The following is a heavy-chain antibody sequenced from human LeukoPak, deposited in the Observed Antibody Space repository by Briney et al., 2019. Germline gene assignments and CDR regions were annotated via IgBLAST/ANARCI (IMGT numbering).Heavy chain of an antibody. CDR3: AKGLGAIYAFVM. V-gene: IGHV3-48*01. D-gene: IGHD1-26*01. J-gene: IGHJ3*02. CDR1: GFSFSTYS. CDR2: ISTGRTTI. Sequence: GSLRLSCAGSGFSFSTYSINWVRQAPGTGLEWVSYISTGRTTIYYADSVKGRFTISRDNSKNTLYLQMNSMRAEDTAVYYCAKGLGAIYAFVMWGERPVVSVSS.